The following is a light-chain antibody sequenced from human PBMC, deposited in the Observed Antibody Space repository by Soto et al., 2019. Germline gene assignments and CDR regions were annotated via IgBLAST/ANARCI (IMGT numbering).Light chain of an antibody. CDR2: DVS. V-gene: IGLV2-14*01. CDR3: SSYTSSSTLE. J-gene: IGLJ2*01. CDR1: SSDVGGYNY. Sequence: QSVLTQPASVSGSPGQSITISCTGTSSDVGGYNYVSWYQQHPGKAPKLMIYDVSNRPSGVSNRFSGSKSGDTASLTISGLRAEDEADYYCSSYTSSSTLEFGGGTKVTVL.